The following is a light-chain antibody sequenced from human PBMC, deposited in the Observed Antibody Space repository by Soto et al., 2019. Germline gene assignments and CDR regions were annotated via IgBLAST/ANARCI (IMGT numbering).Light chain of an antibody. CDR2: GDN. Sequence: QSVLTQPPSASGTPGQRATTSCSGSGSSIGTNTVNWYRQLPGTAPKPLIYGDNQRPSGVPDRFSGSKSGTSASLAISGLQSEDEAEYYCAAWDGSLNNVLFGGGTKLTVL. V-gene: IGLV1-44*01. J-gene: IGLJ2*01. CDR3: AAWDGSLNNVL. CDR1: GSSIGTNT.